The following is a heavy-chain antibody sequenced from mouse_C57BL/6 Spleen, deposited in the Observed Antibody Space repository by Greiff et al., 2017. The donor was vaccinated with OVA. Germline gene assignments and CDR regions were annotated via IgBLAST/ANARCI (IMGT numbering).Heavy chain of an antibody. CDR1: GYAFSSSW. CDR3: ARSGDWSAMDD. D-gene: IGHD4-1*01. V-gene: IGHV1-82*01. Sequence: QVQLKESGPELVKPGASVKISCKASGYAFSSSWMNWVKQRPGKGLEWIGRIYPGDGDTTYNGKFKGKATLTADKSSSTAYMQLSSLTSEDSAVYFCARSGDWSAMDDWGQGTSVTVSS. CDR2: IYPGDGDT. J-gene: IGHJ4*01.